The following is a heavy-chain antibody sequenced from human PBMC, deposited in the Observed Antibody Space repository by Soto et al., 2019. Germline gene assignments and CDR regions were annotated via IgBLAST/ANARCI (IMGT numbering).Heavy chain of an antibody. CDR3: AKSFTPFDPRLSIAAAKGMDV. J-gene: IGHJ6*02. CDR1: GFTFSSYA. D-gene: IGHD6-13*01. V-gene: IGHV3-23*01. CDR2: ISGSGGST. Sequence: PGGSLRLSCAASGFTFSSYAMSWVRQAPGKGLEWVSAISGSGGSTYYADSVKGRFTISRDNSKNTLYLQMNSLRAEDTAVYYCAKSFTPFDPRLSIAAAKGMDVWGQGTTVTVSS.